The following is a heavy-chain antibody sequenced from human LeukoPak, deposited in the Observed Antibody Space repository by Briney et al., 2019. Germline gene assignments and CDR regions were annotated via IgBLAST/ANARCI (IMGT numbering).Heavy chain of an antibody. Sequence: GGSLRLSCAASGFTFDDYGMSWVRQAPGKGLEWVSGINWNGGSTGYADSVKGRFTISRDNAKNSLYLQMNSLRAEDTALYYCARVGRFWEWLLSCRGCGSGYFDYWGQGTLVTVSS. V-gene: IGHV3-20*04. CDR2: INWNGGST. CDR1: GFTFDDYG. CDR3: ARVGRFWEWLLSCRGCGSGYFDY. D-gene: IGHD3-3*01. J-gene: IGHJ4*02.